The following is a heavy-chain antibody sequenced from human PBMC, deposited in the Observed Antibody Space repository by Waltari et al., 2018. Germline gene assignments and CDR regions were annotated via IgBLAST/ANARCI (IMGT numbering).Heavy chain of an antibody. CDR3: AKPKVGAFDY. Sequence: EVQLVESGGGLVQPGGSLILSCAASGCTFSSYAMNWVRQAPGKGLEWVSAISGSGGSTSYADSVKGRFTISRDNAKNTLYLQMNSLRAEDTAVYYCAKPKVGAFDYWGQGTLVTVSS. V-gene: IGHV3-23*04. J-gene: IGHJ4*02. D-gene: IGHD1-26*01. CDR2: ISGSGGST. CDR1: GCTFSSYA.